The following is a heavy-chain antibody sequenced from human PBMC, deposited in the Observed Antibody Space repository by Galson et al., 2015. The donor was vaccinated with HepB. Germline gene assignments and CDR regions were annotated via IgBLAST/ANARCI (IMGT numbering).Heavy chain of an antibody. J-gene: IGHJ4*02. Sequence: SLRLSCAASDFIVSTSYMSWVRQAPGRGLEWVSILHSGGATYYADSIRGRFTISRDNSKNILYLQMNSLRVEDTAVYYCAKNGGTYYGVFDYWGQGTLVTVSA. CDR2: LHSGGAT. V-gene: IGHV3-53*01. CDR3: AKNGGTYYGVFDY. CDR1: DFIVSTSY. D-gene: IGHD1-26*01.